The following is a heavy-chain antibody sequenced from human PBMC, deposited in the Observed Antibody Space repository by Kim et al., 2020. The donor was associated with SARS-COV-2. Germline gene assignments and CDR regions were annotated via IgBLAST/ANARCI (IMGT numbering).Heavy chain of an antibody. Sequence: ASVKVSCKASGYTFTSYYMHWVRQAPGQGLEWMGIINPSGGSTSYAQKFQGRVTMTRDTSTSTVYMELSSLRSEDTAVYYCARAEVLLWFGDLLDYYGMDVWGQGTTVTVSS. J-gene: IGHJ6*02. D-gene: IGHD3-10*01. V-gene: IGHV1-46*01. CDR1: GYTFTSYY. CDR2: INPSGGST. CDR3: ARAEVLLWFGDLLDYYGMDV.